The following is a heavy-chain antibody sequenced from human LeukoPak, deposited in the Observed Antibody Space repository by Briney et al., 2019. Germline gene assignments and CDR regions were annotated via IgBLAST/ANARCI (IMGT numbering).Heavy chain of an antibody. J-gene: IGHJ2*01. Sequence: GESLKISCMVSGYNFVTSWIGWVRQMPGKGLECMGIIDPGDSDTRYSPSFEGQVTISGDKSISAVYLQWSSLKTSDSAVYYCARLHTPIGDGDCYPNWFFDLWGCGTQVTVSS. V-gene: IGHV5-51*01. D-gene: IGHD2-21*02. CDR3: ARLHTPIGDGDCYPNWFFDL. CDR2: IDPGDSDT. CDR1: GYNFVTSW.